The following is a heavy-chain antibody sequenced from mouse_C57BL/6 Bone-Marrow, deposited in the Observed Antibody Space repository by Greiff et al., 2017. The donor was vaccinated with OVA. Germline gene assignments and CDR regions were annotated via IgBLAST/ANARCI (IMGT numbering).Heavy chain of an antibody. Sequence: VQGVESGPGLVQPSQSLSITCTVSGFSLTSYGVHWVRQSPGKGLEWLGVIWRGGSTDYNAAFMYRLSTTKDNSKSQVFFKMNSLQADDTAIYYCAKIGYSNFWYFDVWGKGTTVTVSS. J-gene: IGHJ1*03. CDR1: GFSLTSYG. CDR2: IWRGGST. D-gene: IGHD2-5*01. V-gene: IGHV2-5*01. CDR3: AKIGYSNFWYFDV.